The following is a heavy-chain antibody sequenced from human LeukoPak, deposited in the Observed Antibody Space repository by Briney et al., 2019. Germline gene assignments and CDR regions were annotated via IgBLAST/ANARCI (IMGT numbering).Heavy chain of an antibody. CDR3: ARLMSIAAAGNLGY. D-gene: IGHD6-13*01. CDR1: GGSFSGYY. V-gene: IGHV4-34*01. J-gene: IGHJ4*02. Sequence: PSETLSLTCAVYGGSFSGYYWSWIRQPPGKGLEWIGEINHSGSTNYNPSLKSRVTISVATSKNQFSLKLSSVTAADTAVYYCARLMSIAAAGNLGYWGQGTLVTVSS. CDR2: INHSGST.